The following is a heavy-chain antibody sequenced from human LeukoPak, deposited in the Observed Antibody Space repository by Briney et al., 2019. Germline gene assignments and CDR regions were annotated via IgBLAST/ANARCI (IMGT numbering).Heavy chain of an antibody. Sequence: GGSLRLSCAASGVTFSSYWMSWVRQAPGKGPEWVANIKQDGSEKYYVDSVKGRFTISSDNAKNSLYLQMNSLRAEDTAVYYCARQSKPIRDYYDSSGSSFDYWGQGTLVTVSS. V-gene: IGHV3-7*04. CDR3: ARQSKPIRDYYDSSGSSFDY. J-gene: IGHJ4*02. CDR1: GVTFSSYW. D-gene: IGHD3-22*01. CDR2: IKQDGSEK.